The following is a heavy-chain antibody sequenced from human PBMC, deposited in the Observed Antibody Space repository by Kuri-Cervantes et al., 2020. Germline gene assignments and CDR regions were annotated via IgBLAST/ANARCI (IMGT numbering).Heavy chain of an antibody. V-gene: IGHV3-53*04. J-gene: IGHJ6*03. Sequence: GGSLRLSCAASGFTFSSYAMSWVRQAPGKGLEWVSVIYSGDSTYYADSVKGRFTISRHNPKNTVFLHMHSLRAEDTAVYYCASPSSTTVTYLGPYYTDVWGKGTTVTVSS. CDR2: IYSGDST. CDR3: ASPSSTTVTYLGPYYTDV. D-gene: IGHD4-17*01. CDR1: GFTFSSYA.